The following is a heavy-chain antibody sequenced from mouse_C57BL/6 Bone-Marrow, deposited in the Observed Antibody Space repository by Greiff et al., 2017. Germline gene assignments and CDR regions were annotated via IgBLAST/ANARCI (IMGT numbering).Heavy chain of an antibody. D-gene: IGHD1-1*01. V-gene: IGHV1-87*01. J-gene: IGHJ1*03. CDR1: YTFSRRVH. Sequence: QVQLQQSGPELARPWASVKISCPAFYTFSRRVHFAIRDTNYLMQWVKQRPGQGLEWIGAIYPGNRDTRYNQKLKGKATLTADKSSSTAYMQLSSLTSEDSAVEYCAIRPSTTVVARYFDVWGTGTTVTVSS. CDR3: SEDSAVEYCAIRPSTTVVARYFDV. CDR2: GQGLEWIG.